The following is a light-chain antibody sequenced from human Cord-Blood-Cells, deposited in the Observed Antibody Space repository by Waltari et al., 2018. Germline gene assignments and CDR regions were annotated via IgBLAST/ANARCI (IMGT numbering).Light chain of an antibody. CDR3: MQALQTPIT. J-gene: IGKJ5*01. CDR1: QSLLHSNGYNY. CDR2: LGS. V-gene: IGKV2-28*01. Sequence: DIVMTQSPLSLPVHPGEPASISGRSSQSLLHSNGYNYLDWYLQKPGQSPQLLIYLGSNRASGVPDRFSGSGSGTDFTLKISRVEAEDVGVYYCMQALQTPITFGQGTRLEIK.